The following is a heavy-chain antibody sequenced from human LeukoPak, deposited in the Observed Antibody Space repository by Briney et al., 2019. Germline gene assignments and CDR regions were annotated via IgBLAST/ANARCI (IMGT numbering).Heavy chain of an antibody. CDR2: ISSSGSTI. CDR3: ARGWEGYFDY. J-gene: IGHJ4*02. CDR1: GFTFSSYE. V-gene: IGHV3-48*03. Sequence: PGGSLRLSCAASGFTFSSYEMNWVRQAPGKGLEWVSYISSSGSTIYYADSVKGRFTISRDNAKNTLYLQMNSLRAEDTAVYYCARGWEGYFDYWGQGTLVTVSS. D-gene: IGHD1-26*01.